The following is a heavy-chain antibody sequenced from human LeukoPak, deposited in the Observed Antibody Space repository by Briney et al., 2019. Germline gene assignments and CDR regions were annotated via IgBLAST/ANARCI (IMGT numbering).Heavy chain of an antibody. J-gene: IGHJ6*03. CDR2: MNPNSGNT. Sequence: ASEKVSCKASGYTFTSYDINWVRQATGQGLEWMGWMNPNSGNTGYAQKFQGRVTMTRNTSISTAYMELSSLRSEDTAVYYCARRRDVPLYYYYYMDVWGKGTTVTISS. V-gene: IGHV1-8*01. D-gene: IGHD5-24*01. CDR1: GYTFTSYD. CDR3: ARRRDVPLYYYYYMDV.